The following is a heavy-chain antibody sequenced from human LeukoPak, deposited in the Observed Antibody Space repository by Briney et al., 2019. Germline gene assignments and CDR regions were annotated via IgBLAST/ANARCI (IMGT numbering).Heavy chain of an antibody. J-gene: IGHJ4*02. CDR2: ISYDGSNK. CDR3: AKDQLYGDFPYYFDY. D-gene: IGHD4-17*01. Sequence: QAGGSLRLSCAASGFTFSSYGMHWVRQAPGKGLEWVAVISYDGSNKYYADSVKGRFTISRDNSKNTLYLQMNSLRAEDTAVYYCAKDQLYGDFPYYFDYWGQGTLVTVSS. CDR1: GFTFSSYG. V-gene: IGHV3-30*18.